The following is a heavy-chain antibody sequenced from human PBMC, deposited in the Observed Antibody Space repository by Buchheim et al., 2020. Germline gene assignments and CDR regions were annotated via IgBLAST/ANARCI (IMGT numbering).Heavy chain of an antibody. CDR2: FHSTGKT. CDR3: TKGYSAFVGWFDP. V-gene: IGHV4-59*01. D-gene: IGHD5-12*01. Sequence: QVQLQESGPGLVKPSETLSLTCAVSGGSISNYYWTWIRQPPGKGLEWIGYFHSTGKTNYNPSLTSRVTMSVDTSKNQSSLRLSSVTAADTAVYYCTKGYSAFVGWFDPWGQGAL. J-gene: IGHJ5*02. CDR1: GGSISNYY.